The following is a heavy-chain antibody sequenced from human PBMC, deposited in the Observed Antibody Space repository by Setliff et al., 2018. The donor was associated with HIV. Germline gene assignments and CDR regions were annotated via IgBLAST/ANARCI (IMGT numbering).Heavy chain of an antibody. V-gene: IGHV3-74*01. CDR1: GFTFSRYW. Sequence: GSLRLSCTGSGFTFSRYWMSWVRQAPGKGLVWVSRINSDGSSITYADSVKGRFTISRDNAKNTVHLQMNSLRADDTAVYYCARDPPTAGWYFDLWGRGTLVTVSS. D-gene: IGHD6-19*01. CDR3: ARDPPTAGWYFDL. J-gene: IGHJ2*01. CDR2: INSDGSSI.